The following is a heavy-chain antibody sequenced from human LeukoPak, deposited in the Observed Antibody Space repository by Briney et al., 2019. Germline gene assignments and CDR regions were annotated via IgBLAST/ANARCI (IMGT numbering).Heavy chain of an antibody. D-gene: IGHD4-17*01. CDR3: ARSYGAQQTCDY. V-gene: IGHV4-59*01. CDR1: GGSISSYY. J-gene: IGHJ4*02. Sequence: SETLSLTCTVSGGSISSYYWSWIRQPPGKGLEWIGYIYYSGSTNYNPSLKSRVTISVDTSKNQFSLRLSSVTAADTAVYYCARSYGAQQTCDYWGQGTLVTVSS. CDR2: IYYSGST.